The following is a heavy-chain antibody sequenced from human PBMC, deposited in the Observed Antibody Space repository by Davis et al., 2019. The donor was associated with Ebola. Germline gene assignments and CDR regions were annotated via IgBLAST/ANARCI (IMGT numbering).Heavy chain of an antibody. J-gene: IGHJ4*02. CDR2: IYYSGST. CDR3: ARLGSGSY. CDR1: GGSISNYY. Sequence: PSETLSLTCIVSGGSISNYYWSWFRQSPGKGLEWIGYIYYSGSTNYNPSLRSRVTISLDTSKNQFSLKLSSVTAADTAVYYCARLGSGSYWGQGTLVTVSS. D-gene: IGHD1-26*01. V-gene: IGHV4-59*01.